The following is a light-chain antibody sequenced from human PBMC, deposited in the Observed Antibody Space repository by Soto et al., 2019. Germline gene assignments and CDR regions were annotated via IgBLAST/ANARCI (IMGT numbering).Light chain of an antibody. Sequence: DIQMTQSPSTLSASVGDRVTVTCRASQSISSWLAWYQQKPGKAPKILIYDASSLESGVPSRFSGSGSGTEFTLTISSLQPGDFSTYYCQQYHSYSPFTFGPGTKVDIK. CDR3: QQYHSYSPFT. J-gene: IGKJ3*01. V-gene: IGKV1-5*01. CDR1: QSISSW. CDR2: DAS.